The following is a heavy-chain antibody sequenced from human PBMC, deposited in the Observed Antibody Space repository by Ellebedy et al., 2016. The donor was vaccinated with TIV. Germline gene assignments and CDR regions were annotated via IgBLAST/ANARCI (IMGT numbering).Heavy chain of an antibody. J-gene: IGHJ4*02. CDR3: ARDMAPGTPERGDY. D-gene: IGHD1-1*01. CDR1: GYTFTSYG. CDR2: INAYNGDT. Sequence: ASVKVSXXASGYTFTSYGVSWVRQAPGQGLEWMGWINAYNGDTRYPQKFQGRVTMTTDTSTSTAYLELRSLRSNDTAVYYCARDMAPGTPERGDYWGQGTLVTVSS. V-gene: IGHV1-18*01.